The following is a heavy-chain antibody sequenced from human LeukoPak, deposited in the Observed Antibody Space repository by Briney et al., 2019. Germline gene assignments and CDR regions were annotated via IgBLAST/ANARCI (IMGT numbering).Heavy chain of an antibody. CDR2: IYYSGST. V-gene: IGHV4-59*01. J-gene: IGHJ5*02. D-gene: IGHD2-2*01. CDR3: ARLGGCSSTSCYVHWFDP. Sequence: SETLSLTCTVSGGSISSYYWSWIRQPPGKGLEWIGYIYYSGSTNYNPSLKSRVTISVDTSKNQFSLKLYSVTAADTAVYYCARLGGCSSTSCYVHWFDPWGQGTLVTVSS. CDR1: GGSISSYY.